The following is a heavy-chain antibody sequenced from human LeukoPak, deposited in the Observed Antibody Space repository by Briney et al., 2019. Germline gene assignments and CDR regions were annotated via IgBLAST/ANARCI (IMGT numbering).Heavy chain of an antibody. V-gene: IGHV4-4*07. D-gene: IGHD3-9*01. CDR3: ARDRVYYDILTGYYTPYYYYYMDV. Sequence: PSETLSLTCTVSGGSISSYYWSWIRQPAGKGLEWIGRIYTSGSTNYNPSLKSRVTMSVDTSKNQFSLKLSSVTAADTAVYYCARDRVYYDILTGYYTPYYYYYMDVWGKGTTVIVSS. CDR1: GGSISSYY. CDR2: IYTSGST. J-gene: IGHJ6*03.